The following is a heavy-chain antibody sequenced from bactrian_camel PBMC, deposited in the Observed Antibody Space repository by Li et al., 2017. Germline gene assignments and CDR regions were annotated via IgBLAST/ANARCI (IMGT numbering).Heavy chain of an antibody. CDR3: AAATAFFRAWGSPWDQKGAYDY. J-gene: IGHJ4*01. CDR1: GDTFNYNC. Sequence: VQLVESGGGLVTPGGSLRLSCAISGDTFNYNCMAWFRQAPGKRREGIAVIYTGAGSTYYAASVKGRFTATQDSAKNTVWLQMSNAKPEDTAIYYCAAATAFFRAWGSPWDQKGAYDYWGQGTQVTVS. CDR2: IYTGAGST. V-gene: IGHV3S40*01. D-gene: IGHD3*01.